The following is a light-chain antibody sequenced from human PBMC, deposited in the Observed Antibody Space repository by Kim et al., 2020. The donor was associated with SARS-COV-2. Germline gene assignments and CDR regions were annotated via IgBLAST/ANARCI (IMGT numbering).Light chain of an antibody. J-gene: IGKJ1*01. CDR3: QQYNSSPWT. CDR2: KAS. Sequence: DIQMTQSPSTLSASVGDRVTITCRASQSISSWFAWYQQKPGKAPKLLIYKASSLESGVPSRFSGSGSGTEFTLTISSLQPDDFATYYCQQYNSSPWTFGQGTKVDIK. V-gene: IGKV1-5*03. CDR1: QSISSW.